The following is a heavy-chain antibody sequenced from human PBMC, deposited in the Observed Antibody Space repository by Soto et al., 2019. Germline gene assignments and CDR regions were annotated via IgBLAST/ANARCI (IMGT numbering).Heavy chain of an antibody. CDR3: ARRRASDYGGNHHPYYFDR. Sequence: SETLSLTCTVSGTSIITDNYFWVWIRQSPRRGLELIGSISYSGRTYDDPSLQSRVTISIDASKNQFSLKLTSVTTADTAVYYCARRRASDYGGNHHPYYFDRWGQGALVTVSS. D-gene: IGHD4-17*01. CDR2: ISYSGRT. J-gene: IGHJ4*02. CDR1: GTSIITDNYF. V-gene: IGHV4-39*01.